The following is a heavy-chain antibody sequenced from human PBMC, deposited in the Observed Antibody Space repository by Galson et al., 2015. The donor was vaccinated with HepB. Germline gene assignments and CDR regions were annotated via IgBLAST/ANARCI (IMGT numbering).Heavy chain of an antibody. J-gene: IGHJ4*02. Sequence: SVRVSCKASGGTFSSYAISWVRQAPGQGLEWMGGISTYNGNTNYAQNLQGRVTITRDTSTSTAYMQLRSLRADDTAVYYCARHQLLSAGDYWGQGTLVTVSS. CDR3: ARHQLLSAGDY. D-gene: IGHD2-2*01. CDR1: GGTFSSYA. CDR2: ISTYNGNT. V-gene: IGHV1-18*01.